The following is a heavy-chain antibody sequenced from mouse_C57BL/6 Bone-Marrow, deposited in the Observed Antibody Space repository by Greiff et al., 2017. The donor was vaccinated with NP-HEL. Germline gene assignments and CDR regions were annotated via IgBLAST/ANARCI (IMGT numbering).Heavy chain of an antibody. CDR2: IDPSDSET. D-gene: IGHD2-3*01. J-gene: IGHJ1*03. CDR3: ARSIYDGYYGYFDV. Sequence: QVQLQQPGAELVRPGSSVKLSCKASGYTFTSYWMHWVKQRPIQGLEWIGNIDPSDSETHYNQKFKDKATLTVDKSSSTAYMQLSSLTSEDSAVYYCARSIYDGYYGYFDVWGTGTTVTVSS. V-gene: IGHV1-52*01. CDR1: GYTFTSYW.